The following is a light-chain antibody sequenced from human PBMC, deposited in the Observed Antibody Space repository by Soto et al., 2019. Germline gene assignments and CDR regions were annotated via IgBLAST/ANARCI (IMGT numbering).Light chain of an antibody. CDR1: SSNIKDNY. V-gene: IGLV1-51*01. J-gene: IGLJ3*02. Sequence: QAVVTQPPSVSAAPGQKVTISCSGSSSNIKDNYVSWYQQLPGSAPKLLIYDNNKRPSGIPDRFSGSKSGTSATLGITGLQTGDEADYYCGTWDASLSAGVFGGGTKLTVL. CDR3: GTWDASLSAGV. CDR2: DNN.